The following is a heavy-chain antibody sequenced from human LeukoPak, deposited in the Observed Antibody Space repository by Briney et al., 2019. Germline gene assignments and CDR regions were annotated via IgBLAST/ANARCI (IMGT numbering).Heavy chain of an antibody. Sequence: PSETLSLTCTVFGGSISSYYWSWIRQPPGKGLEWIGYIYYSGSTNYNPSLKSRVTISVDTSKNQFSLKLSSVTAADTAVYYCARRNSGYDYWGQGTLVTVSS. CDR1: GGSISSYY. V-gene: IGHV4-59*08. CDR2: IYYSGST. CDR3: ARRNSGYDY. D-gene: IGHD5-12*01. J-gene: IGHJ4*02.